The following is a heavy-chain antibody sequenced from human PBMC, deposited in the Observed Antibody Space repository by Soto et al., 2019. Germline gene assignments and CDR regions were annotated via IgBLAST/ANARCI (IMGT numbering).Heavy chain of an antibody. CDR3: ARDSGPIAVAGTDYYYGMDV. J-gene: IGHJ6*02. D-gene: IGHD6-19*01. V-gene: IGHV1-46*01. Sequence: QVQLVQSGAEVKKPGAPVKVSCKASGYTFTSYYMHWVRQAPGQGLEWMGIINPSGGSTSYAQKFQGRVTMTRDTSTSTVYMELSSLRSEDTAVYYCARDSGPIAVAGTDYYYGMDVWGQGTTVTVSS. CDR1: GYTFTSYY. CDR2: INPSGGST.